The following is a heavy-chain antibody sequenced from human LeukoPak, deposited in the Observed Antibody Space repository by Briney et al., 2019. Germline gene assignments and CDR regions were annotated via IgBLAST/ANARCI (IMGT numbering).Heavy chain of an antibody. CDR3: ARDRAARGYCTNGVCQEGALHI. CDR1: GGTFGLHA. V-gene: IGHV1-69*05. Sequence: SVKVSCKASGGTFGLHAITWVRQVPGQGLEWMGRIIPIFGTTNYAQKFQGGVTITTDESTSTAYMELSSLRSEDTAVYYCARDRAARGYCTNGVCQEGALHIWGQGTMVTVSS. CDR2: IIPIFGTT. D-gene: IGHD2-8*01. J-gene: IGHJ3*02.